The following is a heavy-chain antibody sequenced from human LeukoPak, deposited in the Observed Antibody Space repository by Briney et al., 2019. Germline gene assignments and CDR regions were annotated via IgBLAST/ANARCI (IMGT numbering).Heavy chain of an antibody. D-gene: IGHD2-15*01. CDR3: AVVAATADFDY. J-gene: IGHJ4*02. CDR2: MSYDGSNK. Sequence: GRSLRLSCAASGFTFSSYAMHWVRQAPGKGLEWVAVMSYDGSNKYYADSVKGRFTISRDNSKNTLYLQMNSLRAEDTAVYYCAVVAATADFDYWGQGTLVTVSS. CDR1: GFTFSSYA. V-gene: IGHV3-30*04.